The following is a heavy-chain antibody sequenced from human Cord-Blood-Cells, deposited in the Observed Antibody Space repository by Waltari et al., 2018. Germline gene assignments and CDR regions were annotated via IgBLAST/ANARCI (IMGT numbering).Heavy chain of an antibody. CDR2: IWYDGSNK. V-gene: IGHV3-33*01. Sequence: QVQLVESGGGVVQPGRSLRLSFEASGFTFSSYGMHWVRQAPGKGLEWVAVIWYDGSNKYYADSVKGRFTISRDNSKNTLYLQMNSLRAEDTAVYYCARRGSSSYYFDYWGQGTLVTVSS. J-gene: IGHJ4*02. CDR3: ARRGSSSYYFDY. CDR1: GFTFSSYG. D-gene: IGHD6-6*01.